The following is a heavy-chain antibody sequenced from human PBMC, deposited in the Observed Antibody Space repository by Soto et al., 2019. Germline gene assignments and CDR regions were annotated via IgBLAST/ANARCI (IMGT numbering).Heavy chain of an antibody. CDR2: ISAYNGNS. CDR1: GYTFTSYG. Sequence: ASVKVSCKASGYTFTSYGISWVRQAPGQGLEWMGWISAYNGNSNYAQKLQGRVTMTTDTSTSTAYMELRSLRSDDTAVYYCARDVDIVVVVAAYYFDYWGQGTLVTVSS. CDR3: ARDVDIVVVVAAYYFDY. J-gene: IGHJ4*02. D-gene: IGHD2-15*01. V-gene: IGHV1-18*01.